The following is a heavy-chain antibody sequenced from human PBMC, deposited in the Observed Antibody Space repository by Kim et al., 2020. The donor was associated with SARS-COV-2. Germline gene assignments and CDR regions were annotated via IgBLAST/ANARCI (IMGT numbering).Heavy chain of an antibody. V-gene: IGHV3-21*01. J-gene: IGHJ4*02. D-gene: IGHD1-26*01. CDR3: ARTSGSYSADY. CDR2: I. Sequence: IYYADSVKGRFTISRDNAKNSLYLQMNSLRAEDTAVYYCARTSGSYSADYWGQGTLVTVSS.